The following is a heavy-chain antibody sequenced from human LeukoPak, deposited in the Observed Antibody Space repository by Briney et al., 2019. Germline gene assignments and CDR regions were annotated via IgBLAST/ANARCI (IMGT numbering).Heavy chain of an antibody. J-gene: IGHJ4*02. D-gene: IGHD2-15*01. CDR3: ARARNRRSSN. V-gene: IGHV3-23*01. CDR1: GFTFSSYG. Sequence: PGGSLRLSCAASGFTFSSYGMSWVRQAPGKGLEWVSAISGSGGSTYYADSVKGRFTISRDNAKNSLYLQMNSLRAEDTAVYYCARARNRRSSNWGQGTLVTVSS. CDR2: ISGSGGST.